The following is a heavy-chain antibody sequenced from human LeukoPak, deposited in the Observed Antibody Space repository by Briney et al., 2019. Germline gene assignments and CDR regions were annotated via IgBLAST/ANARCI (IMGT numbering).Heavy chain of an antibody. J-gene: IGHJ4*02. Sequence: ASVKVSCKASGYTFTSYDINWVRQATGQGLEWMGWMNPNSGNTGYAQKFQGRVTITADKSTSTAYMELSSLRSEDTAVYYCARSGRGYSGYGYWGQGTLVTVSS. CDR2: MNPNSGNT. D-gene: IGHD5-12*01. CDR3: ARSGRGYSGYGY. CDR1: GYTFTSYD. V-gene: IGHV1-8*01.